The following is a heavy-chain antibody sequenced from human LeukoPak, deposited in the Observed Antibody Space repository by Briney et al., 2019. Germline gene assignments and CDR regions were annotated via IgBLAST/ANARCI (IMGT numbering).Heavy chain of an antibody. V-gene: IGHV3-30*18. CDR1: GFTFSSYG. CDR2: ISYDGSNK. D-gene: IGHD5-12*01. J-gene: IGHJ4*02. Sequence: GGSLRLSCAASGFTFSSYGMHWVRQAPGKGLEWVAVISYDGSNKYYADSVKGRFTISRDNSKNTLYLQMNSLRAEDTAVYYCAKEGPIVATITGPYYFDYWGQGTLVTVSS. CDR3: AKEGPIVATITGPYYFDY.